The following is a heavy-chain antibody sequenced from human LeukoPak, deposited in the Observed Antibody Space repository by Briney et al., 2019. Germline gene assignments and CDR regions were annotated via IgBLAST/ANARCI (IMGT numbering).Heavy chain of an antibody. CDR2: IIPIFGTA. J-gene: IGHJ5*02. D-gene: IGHD2-2*02. CDR3: ARVVVPAAIRGHNWFDP. CDR1: ESTFSSYA. V-gene: IGHV1-69*05. Sequence: STLRATGTASESTFSSYAVSCVRQAPGQELEWMGGIIPIFGTANYAQKFQGRVTITTDESTSTAYMELSSLRSEDTAVYYCARVVVPAAIRGHNWFDPWGQGTLVTVSS.